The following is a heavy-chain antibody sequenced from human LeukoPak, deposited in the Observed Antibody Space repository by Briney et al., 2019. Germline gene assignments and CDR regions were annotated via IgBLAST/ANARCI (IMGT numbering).Heavy chain of an antibody. CDR3: AKDLSKELLYRRGKYYFDY. Sequence: GGSLRLSYAASGFTFSSYGMHWVRQAPGKGLEWVAFIRYDGSNKYYADSVKGRFTISRDNSKNTLYLQMNSLRAEDTAVYYCAKDLSKELLYRRGKYYFDYWGQGTLVTVSS. V-gene: IGHV3-30*02. CDR2: IRYDGSNK. J-gene: IGHJ4*02. D-gene: IGHD3-3*01. CDR1: GFTFSSYG.